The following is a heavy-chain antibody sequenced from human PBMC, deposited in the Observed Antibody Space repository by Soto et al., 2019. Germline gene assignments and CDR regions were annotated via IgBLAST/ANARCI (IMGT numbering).Heavy chain of an antibody. CDR3: ARGTVTGSEYNFYYYGMDV. D-gene: IGHD1-1*01. V-gene: IGHV1-69*12. CDR1: GGTLNSYA. Sequence: QVQLVQSGVEVKKPGSSVKVSCKASGGTLNSYAIDWVRQAPGQGLEWMGGIIPIFGNTYYAQRLQGRVKLTADESTRTAYMELSTLTSEDTAVYYCARGTVTGSEYNFYYYGMDVWGKGTTVIVSS. J-gene: IGHJ6*04. CDR2: IIPIFGNT.